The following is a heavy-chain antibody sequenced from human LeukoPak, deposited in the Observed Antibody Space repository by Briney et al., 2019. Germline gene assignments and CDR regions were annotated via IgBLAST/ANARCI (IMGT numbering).Heavy chain of an antibody. V-gene: IGHV3-30-3*01. CDR2: ISYDGSNK. CDR1: GXTFSRYA. Sequence: GRSLRLSCAASGXTFSRYAMHWVRQAPGKGQEWVAIISYDGSNKYYADSVKGRFTISRDKFKNTLYLQMNSLRAEDTAVYYCARREDCSGGSCYDAFDYWGQGTLVTVSS. J-gene: IGHJ4*02. D-gene: IGHD2-15*01. CDR3: ARREDCSGGSCYDAFDY.